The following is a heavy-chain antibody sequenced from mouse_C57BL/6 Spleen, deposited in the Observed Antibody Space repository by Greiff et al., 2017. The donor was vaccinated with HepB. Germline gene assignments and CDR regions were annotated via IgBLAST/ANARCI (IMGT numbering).Heavy chain of an antibody. CDR3: VRHISYDYGSNAMDY. CDR1: GFSFNTYA. Sequence: EVQLVESGGGLVQPKGSLKLSCAASGFSFNTYAMSWVRQAPGKGLEWVARIRSKSNNYATYYADSVKDRFTISRDDSESMLYLQMNNLKTEDTAMYYCVRHISYDYGSNAMDYWGQGTSVTVSS. J-gene: IGHJ4*01. CDR2: IRSKSNNYAT. V-gene: IGHV10-1*01. D-gene: IGHD2-4*01.